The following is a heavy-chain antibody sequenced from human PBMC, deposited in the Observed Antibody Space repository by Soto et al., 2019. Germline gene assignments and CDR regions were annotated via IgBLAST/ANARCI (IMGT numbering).Heavy chain of an antibody. Sequence: EVQLLESGGGLVQPGGSLRLSCAASGFTFSSYAMSWVRQAPGKGLEWVSAISGSGGSTYYADSVKGRFTISRDNSKNTLYLQMNILRAEDTAVYYCAKDRYCSGGSCRQVYYYYYGMDVWGQGTTVTVSS. V-gene: IGHV3-23*01. CDR1: GFTFSSYA. J-gene: IGHJ6*02. D-gene: IGHD2-15*01. CDR3: AKDRYCSGGSCRQVYYYYYGMDV. CDR2: ISGSGGST.